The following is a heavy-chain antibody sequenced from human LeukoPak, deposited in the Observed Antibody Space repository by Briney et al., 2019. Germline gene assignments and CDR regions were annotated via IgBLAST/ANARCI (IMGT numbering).Heavy chain of an antibody. CDR3: ARLSMHTFGGARSGFDY. CDR1: GGSITSSTYY. D-gene: IGHD3-16*01. V-gene: IGHV4-39*01. J-gene: IGHJ4*02. Sequence: SETLSLTCTVSGGSITSSTYYWGWVRQPPGKGLEWIGHMYYTGSTYHNPSLKSRVTTAVDTSKKQFSLKLTSVTAADTAVYYCARLSMHTFGGARSGFDYWGQGTLVTVSS. CDR2: MYYTGST.